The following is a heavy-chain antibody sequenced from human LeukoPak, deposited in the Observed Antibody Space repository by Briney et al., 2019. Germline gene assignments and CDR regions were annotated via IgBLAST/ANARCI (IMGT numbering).Heavy chain of an antibody. CDR2: ISSNGGST. J-gene: IGHJ3*02. CDR3: AREGAKGLDAFDI. CDR1: GFTFSSYA. V-gene: IGHV3-64*01. D-gene: IGHD1-26*01. Sequence: PGGSLRLSCAASGFTFSSYAMHWVRQAPGKGLEYVSAISSNGGSTYYANSVKGRFTISRDNSKNTLYLQMGSLRAEDMAVYYCAREGAKGLDAFDIWGQGTMVTVSS.